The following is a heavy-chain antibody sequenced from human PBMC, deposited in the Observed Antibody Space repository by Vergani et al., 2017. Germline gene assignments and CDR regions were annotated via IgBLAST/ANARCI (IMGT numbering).Heavy chain of an antibody. Sequence: EVQLLESGGGLVQPGGSLRLSCAASGFTFSSYAMSWVRQAPGKGLEWVSAISGSGGSTYYADSVKGRFTIPRDNSKNTLYLQMNSLRAEDTAVYYCATPSYYYYRGMDVWGQGTTVTVSS. CDR3: ATPSYYYYRGMDV. J-gene: IGHJ6*02. V-gene: IGHV3-23*01. CDR1: GFTFSSYA. CDR2: ISGSGGST.